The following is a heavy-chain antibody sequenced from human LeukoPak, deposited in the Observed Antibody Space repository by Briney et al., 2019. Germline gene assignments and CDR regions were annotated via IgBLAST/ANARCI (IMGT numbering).Heavy chain of an antibody. D-gene: IGHD2-15*01. CDR3: ARDHCSGGSCYSRYMDV. CDR2: INPNINGT. CDR1: GYTFTGYY. Sequence: ASVKVSCKAAGYTFTGYYIHWVRQAPGQGLEWMGWINPNINGTNYAQKFQGRVTMTGDRSISTAYMELSRLRSDDTAVYYCARDHCSGGSCYSRYMDVWGKGTTVTISS. J-gene: IGHJ6*03. V-gene: IGHV1-2*02.